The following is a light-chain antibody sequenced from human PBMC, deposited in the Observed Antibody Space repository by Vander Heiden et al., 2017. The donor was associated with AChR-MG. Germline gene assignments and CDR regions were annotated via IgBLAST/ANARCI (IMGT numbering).Light chain of an antibody. CDR2: AAS. Sequence: DIQMTQSPSSLSASVGDRVTITCRASQPINQYLAWFQQKPGKVPKRLIYAASTLQGGVPSRFSGSGSGTEFTLTINSLQPDDLATYYCQQYNTYPLTFGGGTKVEIK. CDR3: QQYNTYPLT. CDR1: QPINQY. V-gene: IGKV1-16*01. J-gene: IGKJ4*01.